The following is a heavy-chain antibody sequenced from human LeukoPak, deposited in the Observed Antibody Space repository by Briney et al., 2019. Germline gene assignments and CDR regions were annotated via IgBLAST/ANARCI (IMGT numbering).Heavy chain of an antibody. Sequence: PSETLSLTCGVSGGSITSTNWWSWVRQPPGQGLEWIGDISLTGRTNYNPSLIGRVIMSLDEPRNQLSLTLTSVTAADTAMYYCTRESGPYCPFGYWGQGTLVVVPS. V-gene: IGHV4-4*02. D-gene: IGHD1-26*01. CDR1: GGSITSTNW. J-gene: IGHJ4*02. CDR3: TRESGPYCPFGY. CDR2: ISLTGRT.